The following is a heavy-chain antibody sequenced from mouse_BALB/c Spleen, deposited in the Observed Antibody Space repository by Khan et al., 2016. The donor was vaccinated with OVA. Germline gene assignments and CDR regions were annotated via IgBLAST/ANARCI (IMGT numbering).Heavy chain of an antibody. J-gene: IGHJ2*01. CDR2: IGYSGVT. D-gene: IGHD1-1*01. V-gene: IGHV3-2*02. CDR3: AIGNYYGKFFDT. Sequence: EVQLQESGPGLVTPSQSLSLTCTVTGYSISSGYAWNWIRQFAGNILEWMGYIGYSGVTSYTTSLKSRISMTRDTSRNQFFLTLNSVTTEDTATYYCAIGNYYGKFFDTWGQGTTLPVSS. CDR1: GYSISSGYA.